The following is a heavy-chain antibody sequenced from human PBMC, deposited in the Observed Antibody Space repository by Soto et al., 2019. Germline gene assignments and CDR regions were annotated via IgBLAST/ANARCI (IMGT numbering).Heavy chain of an antibody. CDR1: GFTFSSYA. J-gene: IGHJ5*02. CDR2: IGGSGSGT. V-gene: IGHV3-23*01. CDR3: AKDPQSTIRFYWFDP. Sequence: EVQLSESGGGWVQPGGSLRLSCAASGFTFSSYAMSWVRQAPGKGLEWVSGIGGSGSGTYYAASVKGRFTISRDNSKKTLYLQMNSLRAEDTAIYYCAKDPQSTIRFYWFDPWGQGTLVTVSS. D-gene: IGHD2-8*01.